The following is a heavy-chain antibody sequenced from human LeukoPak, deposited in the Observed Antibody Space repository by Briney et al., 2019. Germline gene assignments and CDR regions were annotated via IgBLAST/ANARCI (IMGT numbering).Heavy chain of an antibody. V-gene: IGHV4-39*01. D-gene: IGHD6-13*01. CDR1: GGSISSSSYY. J-gene: IGHJ4*02. Sequence: SETLSLTCTVSGGSISSSSYYWGWIRQPPGKGLEWIGSIYYSGSTYYNPSLKSRVTISVDTSKNQFSLKLSSVTAADTAVYCCARHVTAAAGFDYWGQGTLVTVSS. CDR3: ARHVTAAAGFDY. CDR2: IYYSGST.